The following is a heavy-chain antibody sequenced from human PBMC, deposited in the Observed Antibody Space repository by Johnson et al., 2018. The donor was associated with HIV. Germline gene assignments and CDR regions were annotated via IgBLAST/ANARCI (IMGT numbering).Heavy chain of an antibody. V-gene: IGHV3-30*03. CDR2: ISYDGTDK. CDR1: GFSVSNTY. J-gene: IGHJ3*01. CDR3: ARVQRSGWFHTDAFDL. D-gene: IGHD6-19*01. Sequence: QVQLVESGGGVVQPGGSLRLSCGASGFSVSNTYMNWVRQAPGKGLEWVALISYDGTDKFYATSVKGRFTVSRDNSNNILFLQMSSLRSDDTAVYFCARVQRSGWFHTDAFDLWGQGTMVTVSS.